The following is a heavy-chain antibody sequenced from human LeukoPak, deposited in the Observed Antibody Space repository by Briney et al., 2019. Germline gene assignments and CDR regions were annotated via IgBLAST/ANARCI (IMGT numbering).Heavy chain of an antibody. Sequence: ASVKVSCKASGYTFTSYDINWVRQATGQGLEWMGWMNPNSGNTGYAQKFQGRVTITRNTSISTAYMELSSLRSEDTAVYYCARGLRWGQGYYYYYMDVWGKGTTVTVSS. D-gene: IGHD3-16*01. CDR2: MNPNSGNT. CDR3: ARGLRWGQGYYYYYMDV. V-gene: IGHV1-8*03. J-gene: IGHJ6*03. CDR1: GYTFTSYD.